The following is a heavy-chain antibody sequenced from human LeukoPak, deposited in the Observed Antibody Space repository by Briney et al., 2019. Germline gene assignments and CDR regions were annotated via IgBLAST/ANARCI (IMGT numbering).Heavy chain of an antibody. Sequence: GGSLRLSCAASGFTFSTYAMTWVRQAPGKGLESVSLISATGSTTYYAESVRGRFTISRDNSKNTLYLQMNTLRVEDTAVYYCAKEQGYCSSTSCSPFDYWGQGTLVTVSS. V-gene: IGHV3-23*01. J-gene: IGHJ4*02. CDR3: AKEQGYCSSTSCSPFDY. CDR1: GFTFSTYA. CDR2: ISATGSTT. D-gene: IGHD2-2*01.